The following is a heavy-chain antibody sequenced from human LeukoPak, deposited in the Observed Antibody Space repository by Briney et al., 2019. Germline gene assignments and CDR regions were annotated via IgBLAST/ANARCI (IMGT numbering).Heavy chain of an antibody. CDR2: IYYSGRT. CDR3: VGTVAGTGYGINFQH. J-gene: IGHJ1*01. Sequence: SETLSLTCTVSGGSISSYYWSWIRQPPGKGLEWIGYIYYSGRTNYNPSLKSRFTISVDTSKNQFSLRLSSVTAADTAVYYCVGTVAGTGYGINFQHWGQGTLVTVSS. V-gene: IGHV4-59*08. D-gene: IGHD6-19*01. CDR1: GGSISSYY.